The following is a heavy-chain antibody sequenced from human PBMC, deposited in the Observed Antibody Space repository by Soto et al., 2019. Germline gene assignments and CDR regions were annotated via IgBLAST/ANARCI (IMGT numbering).Heavy chain of an antibody. D-gene: IGHD6-13*01. J-gene: IGHJ6*02. V-gene: IGHV5-10-1*03. Sequence: EVQLVQSGAEVKKPGESLRISCKGSGYSCTNYWINWVRQMPGKGLEWMGRVAPTDSYSYYSPSFQGHVTFSVDKSIRTAYLQWNSLNASDTAMYYCARRTRGHQLYNDHGMDVWGQGTAVTVSS. CDR3: ARRTRGHQLYNDHGMDV. CDR2: VAPTDSYS. CDR1: GYSCTNYW.